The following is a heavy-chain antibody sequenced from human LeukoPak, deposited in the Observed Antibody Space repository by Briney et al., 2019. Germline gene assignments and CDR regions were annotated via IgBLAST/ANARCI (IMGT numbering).Heavy chain of an antibody. CDR1: GGSISSSSYY. CDR3: VRLNGGYYEAIFDY. J-gene: IGHJ4*02. D-gene: IGHD3-22*01. V-gene: IGHV4-39*01. Sequence: KTSETLSLTCTVSGGSISSSSYYRGWIRQPPGQGLECIGSMYYSGSTYYNPPLKSRVTISVDTSKNQFSLNLRSVTAADTAVYYCVRLNGGYYEAIFDYWGQGTLVTVSS. CDR2: MYYSGST.